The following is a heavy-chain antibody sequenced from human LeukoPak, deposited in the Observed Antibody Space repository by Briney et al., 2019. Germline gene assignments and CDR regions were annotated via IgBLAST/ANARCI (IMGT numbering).Heavy chain of an antibody. Sequence: ASVKVSCTASGYIFTGYYIHWVRQAPGQGLEWMGWINPNSGGTSYAQQLQDRVTMTRDTSINTAYIEVSGLRSDDTAVYYCARGRDIEMASHSTVPIYDYWGQGTLITVSS. J-gene: IGHJ4*02. D-gene: IGHD5-24*01. V-gene: IGHV1-2*02. CDR1: GYIFTGYY. CDR3: ARGRDIEMASHSTVPIYDY. CDR2: INPNSGGT.